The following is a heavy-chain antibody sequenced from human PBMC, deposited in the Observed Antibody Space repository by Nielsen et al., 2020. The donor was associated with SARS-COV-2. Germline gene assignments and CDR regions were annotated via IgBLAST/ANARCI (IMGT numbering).Heavy chain of an antibody. CDR2: IYSGGST. Sequence: GGSLRLSCAASGFTFSSYAMSWVRQAPGKGLEWVSVIYSGGSTYYADSVKGRFTISRDNSKNTLYLQMNSLRAEDTAVYYCARDHLASDYWGQGTLVTVSS. CDR3: ARDHLASDY. CDR1: GFTFSSYA. J-gene: IGHJ4*02. D-gene: IGHD3-3*02. V-gene: IGHV3-53*01.